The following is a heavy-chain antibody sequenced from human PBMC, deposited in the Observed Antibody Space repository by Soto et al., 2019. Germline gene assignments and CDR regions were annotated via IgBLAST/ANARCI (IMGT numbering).Heavy chain of an antibody. CDR1: GFPFSSHS. CDR3: ARGDPYSDTLRNDAFDI. Sequence: GGAPGISCAAPGFPFSSHSIHLVRPAPGEGFEYVSAIGSDGGNTYYANSVKDRFTISRDNSKNMLYLQMGSLRTEDMAVYYCARGDPYSDTLRNDAFDIWGQGTMVTVSS. CDR2: IGSDGGNT. D-gene: IGHD5-18*01. V-gene: IGHV3-64*01. J-gene: IGHJ3*02.